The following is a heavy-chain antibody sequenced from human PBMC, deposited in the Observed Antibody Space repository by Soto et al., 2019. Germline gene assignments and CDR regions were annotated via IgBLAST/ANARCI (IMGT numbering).Heavy chain of an antibody. Sequence: EVQLVESGGGLVKPGGSLRLSCAASGFTFSSYSMNWVRQAPGKGLEWVSSISSSSSYIYYADSVKGRFTITRDNAKNSLYLQMNSLRAEDTAVYYCARGLCSGGSCYSEVYWGQGTLVTVSS. J-gene: IGHJ4*02. CDR3: ARGLCSGGSCYSEVY. V-gene: IGHV3-21*01. CDR1: GFTFSSYS. CDR2: ISSSSSYI. D-gene: IGHD2-15*01.